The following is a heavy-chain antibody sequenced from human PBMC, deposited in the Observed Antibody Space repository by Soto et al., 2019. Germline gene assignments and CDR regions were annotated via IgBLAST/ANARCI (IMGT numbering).Heavy chain of an antibody. CDR2: INHSGST. CDR1: GGSFRGYY. D-gene: IGHD1-7*01. CDR3: ARGLLRRRELLGDYSYDMDV. V-gene: IGHV4-34*01. Sequence: SETLSLTCAVYGGSFRGYYGNWIRHPPGKGLRWIGEINHSGSTNYNPYLKSRVTISLDKSKNQFSLKVSSVTAADTAVYYCARGLLRRRELLGDYSYDMDVWGQGTTVTVSS. J-gene: IGHJ6*02.